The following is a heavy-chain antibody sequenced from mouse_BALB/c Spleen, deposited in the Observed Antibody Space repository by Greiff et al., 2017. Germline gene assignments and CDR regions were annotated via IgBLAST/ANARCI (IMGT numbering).Heavy chain of an antibody. CDR3: ASSTTATFDY. Sequence: VQLKQSGPELMKPGASVKISCKASGYSFTSYYMHWVKQSHGKSLEWIGYIDPFNGGTSYNQKFKGKATLTVDKSSSTAYMHLSSLTSEDSAVYYCASSTTATFDYWGQGTTLTVSS. D-gene: IGHD1-2*01. CDR1: GYSFTSYY. V-gene: IGHV1S135*01. CDR2: IDPFNGGT. J-gene: IGHJ2*01.